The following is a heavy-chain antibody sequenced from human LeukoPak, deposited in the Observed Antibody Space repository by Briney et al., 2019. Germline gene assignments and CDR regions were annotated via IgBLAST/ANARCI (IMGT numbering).Heavy chain of an antibody. Sequence: SETLSLTCTVPGGSISSSSYYWGWIRQPPGKGLEWIGSIYYSGSTYYNPSLKSRVTISVDTSKNQFSLKLSSVTAADTAVYYCAISYGDVDYWGQGTLVTVSS. CDR2: IYYSGST. CDR3: AISYGDVDY. V-gene: IGHV4-39*01. J-gene: IGHJ4*02. CDR1: GGSISSSSYY. D-gene: IGHD4-17*01.